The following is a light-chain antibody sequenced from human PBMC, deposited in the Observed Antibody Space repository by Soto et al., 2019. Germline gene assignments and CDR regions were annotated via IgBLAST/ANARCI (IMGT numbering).Light chain of an antibody. CDR1: GSDVGGYNY. Sequence: QPLLTQPRPMSGSPEHQVNISCSGTGSDVGGYNYVSWYQQLPGKAPKLMIYDVSRRPSGVRDRFSGSKSGNTASLTISGLQAEDEADYYGCSYAGSYLYVFGTGTKVTVL. J-gene: IGLJ1*01. CDR2: DVS. V-gene: IGLV2-11*01. CDR3: CSYAGSYLYV.